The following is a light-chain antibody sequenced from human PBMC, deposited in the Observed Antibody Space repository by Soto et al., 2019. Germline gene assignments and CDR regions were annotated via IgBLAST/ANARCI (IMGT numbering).Light chain of an antibody. CDR1: QRVSSW. J-gene: IGKJ4*01. CDR2: ATS. Sequence: DIQMTQSPASVSASVGDRVTITCRASQRVSSWLAWYQQKPGKAPNLLIFATSTLHTGVPSRFSGTGSGTEFTLTISSLQPEDFATYYCQQANSFPLSFGGGTKVDI. CDR3: QQANSFPLS. V-gene: IGKV1-12*01.